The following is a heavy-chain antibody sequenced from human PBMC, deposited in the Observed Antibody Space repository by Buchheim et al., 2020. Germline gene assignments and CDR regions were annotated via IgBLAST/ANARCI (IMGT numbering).Heavy chain of an antibody. D-gene: IGHD2-8*01. CDR3: ARNGYYTMDV. V-gene: IGHV4-4*02. CDR2: IHHGGST. J-gene: IGHJ6*02. Sequence: QVQLQESGPGLVKPSGTLSLTCDVSGDSMSSHDWWSWARQPPGKGLEWIGEIHHGGSTNYSPSLKGRVTISVDKSKNNFSLRLSSVTAADTAVYYCARNGYYTMDVWGQG. CDR1: GDSMSSHDW.